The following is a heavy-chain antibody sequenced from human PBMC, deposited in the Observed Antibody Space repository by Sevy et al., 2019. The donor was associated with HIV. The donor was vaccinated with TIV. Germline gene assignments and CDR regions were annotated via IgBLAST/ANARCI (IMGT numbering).Heavy chain of an antibody. V-gene: IGHV1-69*13. Sequence: ASVKVSCKASGGTLNNYGINWVRQAPGQGLQWMGGILPISGLANYAQNLQSRVTITADESTGTVYMELSSLRSEDTAVYYCAEDSPCGGDCYFLDSWGQGTLVTVSS. CDR3: AEDSPCGGDCYFLDS. J-gene: IGHJ4*02. CDR2: ILPISGLA. CDR1: GGTLNNYG. D-gene: IGHD2-21*01.